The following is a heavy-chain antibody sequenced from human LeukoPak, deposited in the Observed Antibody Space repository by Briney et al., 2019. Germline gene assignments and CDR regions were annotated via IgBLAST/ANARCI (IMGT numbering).Heavy chain of an antibody. CDR3: ARGRGTTKLDYFDY. Sequence: GGSLRLSCAASGFTFSSYAMLWVRQAPGKGLEYVSAISSNGGSTYYANSVKGRFTISRDNSKNTLYLQMGSLRAEDMAVYYCARGRGTTKLDYFDYWGQGTLVTVSS. CDR2: ISSNGGST. V-gene: IGHV3-64*01. CDR1: GFTFSSYA. D-gene: IGHD1-7*01. J-gene: IGHJ4*02.